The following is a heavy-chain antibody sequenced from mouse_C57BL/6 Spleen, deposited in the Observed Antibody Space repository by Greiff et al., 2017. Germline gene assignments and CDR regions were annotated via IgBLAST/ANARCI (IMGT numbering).Heavy chain of an antibody. D-gene: IGHD1-1*01. CDR2: ILPGSGST. V-gene: IGHV1-9*01. J-gene: IGHJ3*01. CDR3: SRERDYCGSSYKFAY. Sequence: QVQLQQSGAELMKPGASVKLSCKATGYTFTGYWIEWVKQRPGHGLEWIGEILPGSGSTNYNEKFKGKATFTADTSSNTAYMQLSSLTTEDSAIYYLSRERDYCGSSYKFAYWGQGTLVTVSA. CDR1: GYTFTGYW.